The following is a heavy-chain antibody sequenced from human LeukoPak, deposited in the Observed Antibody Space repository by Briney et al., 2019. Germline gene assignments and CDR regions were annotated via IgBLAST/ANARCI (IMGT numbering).Heavy chain of an antibody. V-gene: IGHV3-23*01. CDR2: ISGSGGST. J-gene: IGHJ3*02. CDR1: GFTFSSYA. CDR3: AKDRLVGATGMDAFDI. Sequence: GGSLRLSCAASGFTFSSYAMSWVRQAPGKGLEWVAAISGSGGSTYYADSVKGRFTISRDNSKNTLYLQMNSLRAEDTAVYYCAKDRLVGATGMDAFDIWGQGTMVTVSS. D-gene: IGHD1-26*01.